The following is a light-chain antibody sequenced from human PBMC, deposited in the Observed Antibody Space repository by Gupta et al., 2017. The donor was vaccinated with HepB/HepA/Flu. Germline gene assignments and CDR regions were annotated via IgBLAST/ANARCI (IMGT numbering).Light chain of an antibody. J-gene: IGKJ4*01. Sequence: DIQMTQSPSSLSASIGDRVTITCRAIQRISSYLNWYQQKPGKAPKLLIYAASSLQSGVPSRFSGSGSGTDFTLTISRLQPEDFATYYCQQSDSTPITFGGGTKVEIK. V-gene: IGKV1-39*01. CDR1: QRISSY. CDR3: QQSDSTPIT. CDR2: AAS.